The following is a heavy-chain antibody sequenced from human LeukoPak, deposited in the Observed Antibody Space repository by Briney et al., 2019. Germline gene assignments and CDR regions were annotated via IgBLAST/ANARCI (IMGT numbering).Heavy chain of an antibody. V-gene: IGHV3-53*04. CDR2: IYSGRST. CDR3: ARDPYYYDSSGYYS. D-gene: IGHD3-22*01. CDR1: GFTVSSNY. Sequence: GGSLRLSCAASGFTVSSNYMSWVRQAPGQGLERVSVIYSGRSTYYADSVKGRFTISRHNSKNTLYLQMNSLRAEYTAVYYCARDPYYYDSSGYYSWGQGTTVTVSS. J-gene: IGHJ6*02.